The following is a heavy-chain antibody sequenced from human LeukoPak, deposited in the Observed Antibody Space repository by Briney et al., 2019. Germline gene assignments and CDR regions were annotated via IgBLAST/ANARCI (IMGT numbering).Heavy chain of an antibody. Sequence: SETLSLTCAVSGGSISSSNWWSWVRQPPGKGLEWIGEIYHSGSTNYNPSLKSRVTISVDKSKNQFSLKLSSVTAADTAVYYCARDNMVRGVITYYYGMDVWGQGTTVTVSS. CDR3: ARDNMVRGVITYYYGMDV. J-gene: IGHJ6*02. D-gene: IGHD3-10*01. CDR2: IYHSGST. V-gene: IGHV4-4*02. CDR1: GGSISSSNW.